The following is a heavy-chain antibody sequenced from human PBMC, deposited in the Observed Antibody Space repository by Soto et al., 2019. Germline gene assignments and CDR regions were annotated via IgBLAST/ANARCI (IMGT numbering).Heavy chain of an antibody. J-gene: IGHJ5*02. V-gene: IGHV4-34*01. CDR1: GGSFSGYY. CDR2: INHSGST. D-gene: IGHD3-3*01. Sequence: LSLTCAVYGGSFSGYYWSWIRQPPGKGLEWIGEINHSGSTNYNPSLKSRVTISVDTSKNQFSLKLSSVTAADTAVYYCARGRYYDFWSGYPTRYNWFDPWGQGTLVTVSS. CDR3: ARGRYYDFWSGYPTRYNWFDP.